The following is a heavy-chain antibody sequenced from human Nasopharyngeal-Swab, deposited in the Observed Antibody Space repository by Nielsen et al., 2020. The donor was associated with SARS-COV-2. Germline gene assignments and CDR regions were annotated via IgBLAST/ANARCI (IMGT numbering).Heavy chain of an antibody. CDR1: GYTLTELS. CDR3: ARSSPAFGY. CDR2: MNPNSGNA. D-gene: IGHD2-2*01. V-gene: IGHV1-8*01. J-gene: IGHJ4*02. Sequence: ASVQVSCKVSGYTLTELSMHWVRQATGQRLEWMGWMNPNSGNAGYAQKFQGRVTMTRDTSISTAYMELSSLTSEDTAVYYCARSSPAFGYWGQGTLVTVSS.